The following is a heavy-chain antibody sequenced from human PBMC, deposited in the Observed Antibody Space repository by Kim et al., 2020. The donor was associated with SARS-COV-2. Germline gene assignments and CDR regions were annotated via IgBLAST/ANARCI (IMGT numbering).Heavy chain of an antibody. CDR3: ARGVVVNTYYYYGMDV. V-gene: IGHV3-74*01. CDR2: INSDGSST. CDR1: GFTFSSYW. J-gene: IGHJ6*02. D-gene: IGHD3-22*01. Sequence: GGSLRLSCAASGFTFSSYWMHWVRQAPGKGLVWVSRINSDGSSTSYADSVKGRITISGDNAKNTLYLQMNSLRAEDTAVYYCARGVVVNTYYYYGMDVWGQGTTVTVSS.